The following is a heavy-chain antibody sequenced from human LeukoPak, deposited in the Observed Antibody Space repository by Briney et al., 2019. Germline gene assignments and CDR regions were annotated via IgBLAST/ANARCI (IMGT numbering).Heavy chain of an antibody. V-gene: IGHV3-66*01. D-gene: IGHD3-22*01. CDR2: IYSGGST. CDR1: GFTVSSNY. CDR3: ARVGSYDDSSGDIPWFDP. J-gene: IGHJ5*02. Sequence: QSGGSLRLSCAASGFTVSSNYMSWVRQAPGKGLEWVSVIYSGGSTYYADSVKGRFTISRDNSKNTLYLQMNSLRAEDTAVYYCARVGSYDDSSGDIPWFDPWGQGTLVTVSS.